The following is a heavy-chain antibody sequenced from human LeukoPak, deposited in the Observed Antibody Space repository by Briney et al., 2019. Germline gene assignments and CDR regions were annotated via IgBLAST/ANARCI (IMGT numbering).Heavy chain of an antibody. CDR2: VYYTGST. CDR3: ARGLYDTSGYHFDY. V-gene: IGHV4-31*03. Sequence: SETLSLTCTVSGGSISSDSYYWSWIRQRPGLGLEWIGYVYYTGSTYYNPSLRSRISLSLDTSEKQISLRLISVTATDSAVYYCARGLYDTSGYHFDYWGQGTLVTVSS. CDR1: GGSISSDSYY. J-gene: IGHJ4*02. D-gene: IGHD3-22*01.